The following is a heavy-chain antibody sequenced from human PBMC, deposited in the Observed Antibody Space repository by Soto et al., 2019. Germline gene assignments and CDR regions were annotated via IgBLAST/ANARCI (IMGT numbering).Heavy chain of an antibody. CDR3: AREETRYCISTSCSAVSGH. Sequence: PGGSLRLSCAASGSTFSSYGMHWVRQAPGKGLEWVAVIWYDGSNKYYADSVKGRFTISRDNSKNTLYLQMNSLRAEDTAVYYCAREETRYCISTSCSAVSGHWGQGTLVTVSS. J-gene: IGHJ4*02. V-gene: IGHV3-33*01. CDR2: IWYDGSNK. D-gene: IGHD2-2*01. CDR1: GSTFSSYG.